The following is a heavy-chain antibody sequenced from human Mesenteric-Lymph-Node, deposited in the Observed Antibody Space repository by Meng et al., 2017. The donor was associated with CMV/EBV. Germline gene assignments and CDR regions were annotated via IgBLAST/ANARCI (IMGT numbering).Heavy chain of an antibody. Sequence: ASVKVSCKASGHTFSGYCMHWVRPAPGQGLEWMGWIDLNSGATDYAQKFQGRVTMTRDTSITTVYMELSGLTCDDTAVYYCVRETAPGNWGWFDPWGQGTLVTVSS. CDR1: GHTFSGYC. CDR3: VRETAPGNWGWFDP. CDR2: IDLNSGAT. V-gene: IGHV1-2*02. D-gene: IGHD7-27*01. J-gene: IGHJ5*02.